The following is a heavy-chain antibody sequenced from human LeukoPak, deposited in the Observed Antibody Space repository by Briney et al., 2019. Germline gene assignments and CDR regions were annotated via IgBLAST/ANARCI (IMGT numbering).Heavy chain of an antibody. CDR3: AKVYWEGSFDI. CDR2: ISGSGGST. D-gene: IGHD1-26*01. J-gene: IGHJ3*02. V-gene: IGHV3-23*01. CDR1: IFTFSSYA. Sequence: GGSLRLSCAASIFTFSSYAMSWAREAPGKGLEWVTSISGSGGSTYYADSVKGRFTISRDNSKNTLYLQMNSLRAEDTAVYYCAKVYWEGSFDIWGQGTMVTVSS.